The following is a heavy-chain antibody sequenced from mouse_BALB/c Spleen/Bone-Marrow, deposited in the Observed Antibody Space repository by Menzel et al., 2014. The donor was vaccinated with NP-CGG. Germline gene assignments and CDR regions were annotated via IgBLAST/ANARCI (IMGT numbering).Heavy chain of an antibody. V-gene: IGHV1-7*01. Sequence: QVQLQQSGAELAKPGASVKMSCKASGYAFTSYWMHWVKQRPGQGPEWIGYINPSTGYTEYNQKFRDKATLTADKSSSTAYMQLSSLTSEDSAVYYCARRAYGGSYGFAYWGQGTLVTVSA. CDR3: ARRAYGGSYGFAY. J-gene: IGHJ3*01. CDR2: INPSTGYT. CDR1: GYAFTSYW. D-gene: IGHD1-1*01.